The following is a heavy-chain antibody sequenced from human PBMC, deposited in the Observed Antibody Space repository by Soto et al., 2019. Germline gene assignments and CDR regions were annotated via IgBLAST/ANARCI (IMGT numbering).Heavy chain of an antibody. D-gene: IGHD2-15*01. CDR1: GFTLSSRW. CDR2: IKTDGTST. V-gene: IGHV3-74*01. Sequence: EVQLVESGGGLVQPGGSLRLSCAASGFTLSSRWMHWVRQAPGKGLVWVSRIKTDGTSTSYADSVKGRFTISRDNANNTLYPQMNSLRAEDTGMYYCARDQDTYGQAVFDSWGQGTLVTVSS. J-gene: IGHJ4*02. CDR3: ARDQDTYGQAVFDS.